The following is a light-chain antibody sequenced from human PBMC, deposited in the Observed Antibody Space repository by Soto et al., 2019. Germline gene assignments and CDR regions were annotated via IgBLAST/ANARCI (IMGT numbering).Light chain of an antibody. Sequence: QSALTQPASVSGSPGQSITISCTGTSSDVGGYNYVSWYQQHPGKAPKLMIYEVSKRPSGVPNRFSGSKSGNTASLTISGLQAEDEADYYCCSYTSSNTVVFGGGTKLTVL. CDR1: SSDVGGYNY. CDR2: EVS. CDR3: CSYTSSNTVV. J-gene: IGLJ3*02. V-gene: IGLV2-14*01.